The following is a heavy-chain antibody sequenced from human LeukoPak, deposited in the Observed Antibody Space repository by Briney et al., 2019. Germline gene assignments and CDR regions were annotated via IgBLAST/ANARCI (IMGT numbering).Heavy chain of an antibody. CDR3: ARDTGYNDY. CDR1: GGSISSYY. D-gene: IGHD5-24*01. J-gene: IGHJ4*02. Sequence: SETLSLTCTVSGGSISSYYWSWIRQPPGKGLEWIGYIYYSGSTNHNPSLKSRVTISVDTSKNQYSLKLSSVTAADTAVYYCARDTGYNDYWGQGTLVTVSS. CDR2: IYYSGST. V-gene: IGHV4-59*01.